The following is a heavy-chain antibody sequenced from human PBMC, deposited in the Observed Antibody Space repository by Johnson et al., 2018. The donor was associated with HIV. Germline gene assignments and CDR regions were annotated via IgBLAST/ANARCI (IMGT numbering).Heavy chain of an antibody. CDR3: ARGSRYTYDNDDVYLLQAFDI. V-gene: IGHV3-7*01. Sequence: VHLVESGGGVVQPGGSLRLSCAASGFTFSSYWMSWVRQAPGKGLEWVANIKQDGSEKYYVDSVKGRFTISRDNAKNSLYLQMNSLRAEDTAVYYCARGSRYTYDNDDVYLLQAFDIWGHGTVVTVS. D-gene: IGHD3-16*01. CDR1: GFTFSSYW. J-gene: IGHJ3*02. CDR2: IKQDGSEK.